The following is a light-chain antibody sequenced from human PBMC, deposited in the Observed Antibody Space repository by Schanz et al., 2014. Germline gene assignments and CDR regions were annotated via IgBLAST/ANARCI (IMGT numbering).Light chain of an antibody. V-gene: IGLV1-44*01. J-gene: IGLJ2*01. Sequence: QSVLTQPPSASGTPGQRVTISCSGSSSNIGSNPVNWYQQLPRAAPTLLIYTSDQRPSGVPDRFSGSKSGTSASLAISGLRSEDEATYYCGAWDDNLRGFVFGGGTKLTVL. CDR3: GAWDDNLRGFV. CDR1: SSNIGSNP. CDR2: TSD.